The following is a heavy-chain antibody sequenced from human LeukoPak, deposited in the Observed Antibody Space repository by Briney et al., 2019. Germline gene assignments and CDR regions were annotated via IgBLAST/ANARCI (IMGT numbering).Heavy chain of an antibody. CDR1: GFTVSYDY. V-gene: IGHV3-66*04. J-gene: IGHJ4*02. CDR2: IYAGGSA. Sequence: GESLQISCAASGFTVSYDYMSWVRQAPGKGLEWVSVIYAGGSAYYADSVRGRFTISRDNSENTLYLQMNSLRAEDTAVYYCTRLLPTSNHFFESWGQGTLVTVSS. D-gene: IGHD2-8*01. CDR3: TRLLPTSNHFFES.